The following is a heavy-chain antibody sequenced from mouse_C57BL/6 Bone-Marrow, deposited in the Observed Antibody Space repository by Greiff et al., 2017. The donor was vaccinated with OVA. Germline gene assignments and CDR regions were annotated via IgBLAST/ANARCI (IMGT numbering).Heavy chain of an antibody. CDR1: GFTFSDYG. V-gene: IGHV5-17*01. CDR3: ARLLLGGDYAMDY. Sequence: DVKLVESGGGLVKPGGSLKLSCAASGFTFSDYGMHWVRQAPEKGLEWVAYISSGSSTIYYADTVKGRFTISRDNAKNTLFLQMTSLRSEDTAMYYCARLLLGGDYAMDYWGQGTSVTVSS. J-gene: IGHJ4*01. D-gene: IGHD2-10*01. CDR2: ISSGSSTI.